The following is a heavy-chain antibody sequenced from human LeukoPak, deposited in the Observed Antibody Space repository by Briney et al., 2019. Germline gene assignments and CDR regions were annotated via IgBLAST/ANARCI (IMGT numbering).Heavy chain of an antibody. V-gene: IGHV1-24*01. CDR2: FDPEDGET. Sequence: ASVKVSCKVSGYTLTELSMHWVRQAPGKGLERMGGFDPEDGETVYAQKFQGRVTMTEDTSTDTAYMELSSLRSEDTAVYYCATVSAGAVAGTGRRADYYYYGMDVWGQGTTVTVSS. D-gene: IGHD6-19*01. J-gene: IGHJ6*02. CDR3: ATVSAGAVAGTGRRADYYYYGMDV. CDR1: GYTLTELS.